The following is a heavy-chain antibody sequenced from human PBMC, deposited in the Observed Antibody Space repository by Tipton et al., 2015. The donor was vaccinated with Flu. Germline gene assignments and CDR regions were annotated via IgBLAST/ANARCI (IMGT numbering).Heavy chain of an antibody. D-gene: IGHD3-22*01. CDR2: IKQDGGEK. Sequence: SLRLSCAASGFTFSNYWMSWVRQAPGKGLEWVANIKQDGGEKNYVDPVKGRFTISRDNAKNSLDLQMNSLRAEDTAAYYCARDRGWLSLDYWGQGTLVTVSS. V-gene: IGHV3-7*03. CDR3: ARDRGWLSLDY. CDR1: GFTFSNYW. J-gene: IGHJ4*02.